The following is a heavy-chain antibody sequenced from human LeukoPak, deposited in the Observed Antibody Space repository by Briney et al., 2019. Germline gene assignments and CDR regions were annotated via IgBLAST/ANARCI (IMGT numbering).Heavy chain of an antibody. J-gene: IGHJ4*02. CDR2: IYYSGST. Sequence: SETLSLTCTVSGGSISSSSYYWGWIRQPPGKGLEWIGSIYYSGSTYYNPSLKSRVTISVDTSKNQFSLKLSSVTAADTAVYYCARLRGGTYFDSWGQGTLVTVSS. V-gene: IGHV4-39*01. CDR3: ARLRGGTYFDS. CDR1: GGSISSSSYY. D-gene: IGHD3-10*01.